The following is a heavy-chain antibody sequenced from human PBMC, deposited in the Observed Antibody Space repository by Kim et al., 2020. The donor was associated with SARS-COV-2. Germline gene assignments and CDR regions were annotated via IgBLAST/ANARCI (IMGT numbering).Heavy chain of an antibody. D-gene: IGHD1-26*01. CDR3: ARDLGGSYYFDY. J-gene: IGHJ4*02. V-gene: IGHV4-4*07. Sequence: NHTPASKGRVTVSEDTSKNQFSRKLSSVTAADTAVYYCARDLGGSYYFDYWGQGTLVTVSS.